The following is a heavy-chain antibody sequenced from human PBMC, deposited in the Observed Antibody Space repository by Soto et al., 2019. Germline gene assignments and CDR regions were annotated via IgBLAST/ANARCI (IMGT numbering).Heavy chain of an antibody. J-gene: IGHJ4*02. CDR3: APRQTGTTRVDH. CDR1: GFIFSTYA. D-gene: IGHD1-1*01. Sequence: EEQLLESGGGLVQPGGSLRLSCAASGFIFSTYAMNWVRQAPGKGLEWVSGISASGGTTYYADSVKGRFTISRDNSKSIMYLQINSLRADDTAVYYCAPRQTGTTRVDHWGQGTLVTVSS. CDR2: ISASGGTT. V-gene: IGHV3-23*01.